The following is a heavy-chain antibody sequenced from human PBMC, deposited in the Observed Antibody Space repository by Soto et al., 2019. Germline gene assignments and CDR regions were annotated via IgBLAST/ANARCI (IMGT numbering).Heavy chain of an antibody. V-gene: IGHV4-34*01. CDR1: GGSFSGYY. CDR2: INHSGST. Sequence: PSETLSLTCAVYGGSFSGYYWSWIRQPPGKGLEWIGEINHSGSTNYNPSLKSRATISVDTSKNQFSLKLSSVTAADTAVYYCARNVYGSGTDYWGQGTLVTVSS. D-gene: IGHD3-10*01. J-gene: IGHJ4*02. CDR3: ARNVYGSGTDY.